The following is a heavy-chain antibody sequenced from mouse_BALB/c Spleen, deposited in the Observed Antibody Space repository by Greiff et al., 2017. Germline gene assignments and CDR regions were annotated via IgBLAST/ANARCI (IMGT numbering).Heavy chain of an antibody. J-gene: IGHJ4*01. CDR2: ISSGSSTI. D-gene: IGHD1-2*01. CDR1: GFTFSSFG. Sequence: EVQLVESGGGLVQPGGSRKLSCAASGFTFSSFGMHWVRQAPEKGLEWVAYISSGSSTIYYADTVKGRFTISRDNPKNTLFLQMTSIRSEDTAMYYCARRLRAMDYWGQGTSVTVSS. CDR3: ARRLRAMDY. V-gene: IGHV5-17*02.